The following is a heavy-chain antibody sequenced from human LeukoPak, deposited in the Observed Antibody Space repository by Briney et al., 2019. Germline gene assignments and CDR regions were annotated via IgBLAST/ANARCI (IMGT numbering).Heavy chain of an antibody. CDR1: GFTFYDYT. Sequence: GGSLRLSCAASGFTFYDYTMHWVRQAPGKGLEWVSSISSSSSYIYYADSVKGRFTISRDNAKNSLYLQMNSLRAEDTAVYYCARQSSGWYLDAFDIWGQGTMVTVSS. D-gene: IGHD6-19*01. V-gene: IGHV3-21*01. CDR2: ISSSSSYI. CDR3: ARQSSGWYLDAFDI. J-gene: IGHJ3*02.